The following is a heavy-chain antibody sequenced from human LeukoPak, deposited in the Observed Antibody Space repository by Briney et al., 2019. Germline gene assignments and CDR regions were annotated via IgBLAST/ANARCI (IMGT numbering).Heavy chain of an antibody. Sequence: GGSLRLSCAASGFTVSSNYMSWVRQAPGKGLEWVSIIYSGGSTYYADSVKGRFTISRDNSKNTLYLQMNSLRAEDTAVYYCVRGDYGDYTLFDYWGQGTLVTVSS. D-gene: IGHD4-17*01. J-gene: IGHJ4*02. CDR3: VRGDYGDYTLFDY. V-gene: IGHV3-53*01. CDR1: GFTVSSNY. CDR2: IYSGGST.